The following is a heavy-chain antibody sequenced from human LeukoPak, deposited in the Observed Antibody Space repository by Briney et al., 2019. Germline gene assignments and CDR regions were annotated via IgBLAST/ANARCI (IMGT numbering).Heavy chain of an antibody. Sequence: ASVKVSCKASGYTFTGYYVHWVRQAPGQGLEWMGRINPNSGGTNYAQKFQGRVTMTRDTSISTAYMELSRLRSDDTAVYYCAITYSSVAFDYWGQGTLVTVGS. V-gene: IGHV1-2*06. J-gene: IGHJ4*02. CDR3: AITYSSVAFDY. CDR2: INPNSGGT. D-gene: IGHD6-19*01. CDR1: GYTFTGYY.